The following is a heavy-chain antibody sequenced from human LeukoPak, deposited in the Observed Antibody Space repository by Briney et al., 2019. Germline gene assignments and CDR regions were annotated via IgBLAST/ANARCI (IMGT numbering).Heavy chain of an antibody. CDR3: ARPYYYDSRIDP. J-gene: IGHJ5*02. Sequence: PSETLSLTCTVSGGSISSGDCYWSWIRQPPGKGLEWIGYFYYSGSTYYNPSLKSRVTISVDTSKNQFSLKLSSVTAADTAVYYCARPYYYDSRIDPWGQGTLVTVSS. V-gene: IGHV4-30-4*01. CDR2: FYYSGST. D-gene: IGHD3-22*01. CDR1: GGSISSGDCY.